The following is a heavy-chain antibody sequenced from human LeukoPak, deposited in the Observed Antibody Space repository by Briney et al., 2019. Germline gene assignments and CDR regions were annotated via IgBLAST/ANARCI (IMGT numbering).Heavy chain of an antibody. CDR2: IYSGGST. D-gene: IGHD5-12*01. Sequence: GGSLRLSCAASGFTVSSNYMCWVRQAPGKGLECVSDIYSGGSTYYADAAQGRFTISTEDSKNTRYFQMNSLRAEDTAVYYRARAGYSGYDSPPFDYWGEGALVTVSS. V-gene: IGHV3-66*01. CDR1: GFTVSSNY. CDR3: ARAGYSGYDSPPFDY. J-gene: IGHJ4*02.